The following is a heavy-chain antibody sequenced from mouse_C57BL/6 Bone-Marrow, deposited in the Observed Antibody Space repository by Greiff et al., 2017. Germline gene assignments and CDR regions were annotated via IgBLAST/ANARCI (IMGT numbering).Heavy chain of an antibody. CDR3: ASYYYGSSNPFDY. CDR2: IYPGDGDT. Sequence: VHLVESGPELVKPGASVKISCKASGYAFSSSWMNWVKQRPGKGLEWIGRIYPGDGDTYYNGKFKGKATLTADKSSSTAYMQLSSLTSEDSAVDFYASYYYGSSNPFDYWGQGTPLTVSS. J-gene: IGHJ2*01. V-gene: IGHV1-82*01. CDR1: GYAFSSSW. D-gene: IGHD1-1*01.